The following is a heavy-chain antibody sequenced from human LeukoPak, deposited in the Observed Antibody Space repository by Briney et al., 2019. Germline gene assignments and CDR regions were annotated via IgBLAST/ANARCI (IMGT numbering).Heavy chain of an antibody. V-gene: IGHV4-59*01. CDR1: GGSISSYY. D-gene: IGHD3-10*01. J-gene: IGHJ4*02. CDR2: IYYSGST. CDR3: ARDGGYYFDY. Sequence: PSETLSLTCTVSGGSISSYYWSWFRQPPGRGLEWIGYIYYSGSTNYNPSLKSRVTISVDTSKNQFSLKLSSVTAADTAVYYCARDGGYYFDYWGQGTLVTVSS.